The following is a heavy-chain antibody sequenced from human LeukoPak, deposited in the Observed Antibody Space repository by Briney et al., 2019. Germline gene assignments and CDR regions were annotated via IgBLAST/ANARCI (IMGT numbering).Heavy chain of an antibody. CDR1: GFTFTTYG. D-gene: IGHD6-13*01. CDR2: INWDGTLT. Sequence: GGSLRLSCAASGFTFTTYGMHWVRQAPGKGLEWVSLINWDGTLTCYADSVKGRFTISRDNSKNSLFLQMNSLRIEDTAWYYCAKELYRGQQQLGDWGQGTLVTVSS. J-gene: IGHJ4*02. V-gene: IGHV3-43*01. CDR3: AKELYRGQQQLGD.